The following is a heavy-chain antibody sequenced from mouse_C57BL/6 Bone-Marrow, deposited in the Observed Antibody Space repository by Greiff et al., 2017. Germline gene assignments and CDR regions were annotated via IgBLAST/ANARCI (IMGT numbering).Heavy chain of an antibody. CDR3: ARELDYFDY. Sequence: QVQLKESGAELMKPGASVKLSCKATGYTFTGYWIEWVKQRPGHGLEWIGEIFPGGGSTNYNEKFKGKATFTADTSSNTAYMQLSSLTTDDSASYYYARELDYFDYWGQGTTLTVSS. CDR1: GYTFTGYW. CDR2: IFPGGGST. J-gene: IGHJ2*01. V-gene: IGHV1-9*01. D-gene: IGHD4-1*01.